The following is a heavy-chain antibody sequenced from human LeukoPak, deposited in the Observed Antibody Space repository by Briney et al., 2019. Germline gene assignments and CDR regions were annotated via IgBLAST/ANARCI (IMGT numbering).Heavy chain of an antibody. CDR3: ARDYFDSSDYPQTYYYYYMDV. V-gene: IGHV3-21*01. Sequence: GGSLRLSCAASGFTFSRYSMNWVRQAPGEGLEWVASISSTSTVIYSADSVKGRFTISRDTAKNSLFLQMNSLRAEDTAIYYCARDYFDSSDYPQTYYYYYMDVWGKGTTVTVSS. D-gene: IGHD3-22*01. CDR2: ISSTSTVI. CDR1: GFTFSRYS. J-gene: IGHJ6*03.